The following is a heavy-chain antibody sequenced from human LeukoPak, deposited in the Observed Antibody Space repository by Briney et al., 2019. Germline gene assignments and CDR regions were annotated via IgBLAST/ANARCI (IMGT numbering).Heavy chain of an antibody. V-gene: IGHV3-23*01. D-gene: IGHD2-2*03. J-gene: IGHJ3*02. CDR1: GFTFSRYA. Sequence: PGGSLRLSCAASGFTFSRYAMSWVRQAPGKGLEWVSVISGGGGSTYYADSVKGRFSISRDNSKNTLYLQMNSLRAEDTAVYYCAKDYLDIVVIPAALDAFDIWGQGTMVTVSS. CDR3: AKDYLDIVVIPAALDAFDI. CDR2: ISGGGGST.